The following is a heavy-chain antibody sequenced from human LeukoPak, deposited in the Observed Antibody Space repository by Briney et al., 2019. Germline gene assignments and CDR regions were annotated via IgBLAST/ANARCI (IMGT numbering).Heavy chain of an antibody. CDR3: ARGGTYGSGSGQHTTLDY. J-gene: IGHJ4*02. CDR1: GGSISPHY. Sequence: SETLSLTCTVSGGSISPHYWSWIRQPAGKGLEWIGRVHASGSPNYNPSLKSRVIISVDKSKNQFSLNLNSVTAADTAVYYCARGGTYGSGSGQHTTLDYWSQGTLVTVSS. V-gene: IGHV4-4*07. D-gene: IGHD3-10*01. CDR2: VHASGSP.